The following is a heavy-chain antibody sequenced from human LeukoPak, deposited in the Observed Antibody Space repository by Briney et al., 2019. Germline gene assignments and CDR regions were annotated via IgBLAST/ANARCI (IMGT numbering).Heavy chain of an antibody. J-gene: IGHJ6*02. CDR3: ARCLWSRKSLLKRYYGMDV. D-gene: IGHD3-3*01. Sequence: SETLSLTCAVYGGSFSGYYWSWIRQPPGKGLEWIGEINHSGSTNYNPSLKSRVTISVDTSKNQFSLKLSSVTAADTAVYYCARCLWSRKSLLKRYYGMDVWGQGTTVTVSS. V-gene: IGHV4-34*01. CDR2: INHSGST. CDR1: GGSFSGYY.